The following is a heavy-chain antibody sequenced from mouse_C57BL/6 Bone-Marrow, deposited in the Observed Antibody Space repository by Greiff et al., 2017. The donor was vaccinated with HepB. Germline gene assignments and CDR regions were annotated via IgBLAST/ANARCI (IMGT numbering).Heavy chain of an antibody. D-gene: IGHD1-1*01. J-gene: IGHJ2*01. CDR3: ARSGTTTVALGPY. CDR2: IYPGDGDT. CDR1: GYAFSSSW. V-gene: IGHV1-82*01. Sequence: VQLQQSGPELVKPGASVKISCKASGYAFSSSWMNWVKQRPGKGLEWIGRIYPGDGDTNYNGKFKGKATLTADKSSSTAYMQLSSLTSEDSAVYFCARSGTTTVALGPYWGQGTTLTVSS.